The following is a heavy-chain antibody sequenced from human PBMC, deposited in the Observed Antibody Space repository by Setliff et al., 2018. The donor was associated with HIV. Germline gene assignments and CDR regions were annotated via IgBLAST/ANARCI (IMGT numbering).Heavy chain of an antibody. Sequence: ASVKVSCKASEYTFTGYYMHWVRQAPGQGLEWMGWINPNSGDTNYAQKLQGRVTMTKDTSTSTVYMEVRSLRSEDTAVYYCAREDKGYYGSGLGWAQGTLVTVS. V-gene: IGHV1-2*02. D-gene: IGHD3-10*01. CDR2: INPNSGDT. J-gene: IGHJ4*02. CDR1: EYTFTGYY. CDR3: AREDKGYYGSGLG.